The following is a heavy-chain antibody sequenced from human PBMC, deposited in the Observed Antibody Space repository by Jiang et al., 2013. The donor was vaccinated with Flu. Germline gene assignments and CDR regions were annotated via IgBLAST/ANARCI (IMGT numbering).Heavy chain of an antibody. CDR2: INSDGSST. V-gene: IGHV3-74*01. Sequence: GGSLRLSCAASGFSFSSYWMHWVRQAPGKGLVWVSRINSDGSSTSYADSVKGRFTISRDNAKNTLYLQMNSLRAEDTAVYYCARIAPARITGGYFDYWGQGTLATVSS. CDR1: GFSFSSYW. CDR3: ARIAPARITGGYFDY. D-gene: IGHD2-21*01. J-gene: IGHJ4*02.